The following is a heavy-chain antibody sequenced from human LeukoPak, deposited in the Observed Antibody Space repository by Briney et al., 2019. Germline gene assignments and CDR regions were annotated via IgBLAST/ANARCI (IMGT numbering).Heavy chain of an antibody. CDR1: GGSISSYY. CDR3: ARAPSFSMTPSRPPSRIKDYYYYYMDV. CDR2: IYYSGST. Sequence: SETLSLTCTVSGGSISSYYWSWIRQPPGKGLEWIGYIYYSGSTNYNPSLKSRVTISVDTSKNQFSLKLSSVTAADTAVYYCARAPSFSMTPSRPPSRIKDYYYYYMDVWGKGTTVTISS. D-gene: IGHD3-22*01. V-gene: IGHV4-59*01. J-gene: IGHJ6*03.